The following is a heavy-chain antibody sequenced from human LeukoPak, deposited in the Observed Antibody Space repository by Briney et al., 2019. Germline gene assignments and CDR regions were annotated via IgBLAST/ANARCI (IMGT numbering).Heavy chain of an antibody. CDR3: ARRGHCTDTSCFTGFYYYYMDV. Sequence: GGSLRLSCSPSGFMLRTSWMSWVRQAPGKGLEWVANIAEDGGAKFYVDSVKGRFTISRDNDKNSLFLQMDNLSAEDTAVYYCARRGHCTDTSCFTGFYYYYMDVWGKGTTVTVSS. CDR1: GFMLRTSW. V-gene: IGHV3-7*01. CDR2: IAEDGGAK. J-gene: IGHJ6*03. D-gene: IGHD2-2*02.